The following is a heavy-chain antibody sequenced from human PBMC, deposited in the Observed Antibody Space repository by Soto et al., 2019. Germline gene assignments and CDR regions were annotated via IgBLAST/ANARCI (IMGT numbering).Heavy chain of an antibody. J-gene: IGHJ3*02. CDR3: ARRLQNSGAFDI. D-gene: IGHD5-18*01. CDR1: GYSISSAYY. CDR2: IYDSGST. V-gene: IGHV4-38-2*01. Sequence: ASETLSLTCAVSGYSISSAYYWGWIRQPPGKGLEWIGTIYDSGSTYYNPSLKSRVTISVDTSKNQFSLKLSSVSAADTAVYYCARRLQNSGAFDIWGQGTMVTVSS.